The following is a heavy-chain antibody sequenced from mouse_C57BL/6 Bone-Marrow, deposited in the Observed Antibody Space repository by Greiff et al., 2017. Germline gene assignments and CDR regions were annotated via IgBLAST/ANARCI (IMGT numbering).Heavy chain of an antibody. D-gene: IGHD1-1*01. CDR1: GFTFSSYT. J-gene: IGHJ4*01. Sequence: EVQRVESGGGLVKPGGSLKLSCAASGFTFSSYTMSWVRQTPEKRLEWVATISGGGGNTYYPDSVKGRFTISRDNAKNTLYLQMSSLRSEDTALYYCARRVVDAMDYWGQGTSVTVSS. V-gene: IGHV5-9*01. CDR3: ARRVVDAMDY. CDR2: ISGGGGNT.